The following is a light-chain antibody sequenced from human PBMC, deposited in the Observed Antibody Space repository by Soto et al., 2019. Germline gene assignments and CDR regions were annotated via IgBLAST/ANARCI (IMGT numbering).Light chain of an antibody. Sequence: EIVLTQSPGTLSLSPGERATLSCRASQSVTSSQLAWYRQRPGQAPSLLIYGASSRATGIPDRFTGGGSGTDFTLTINRLEPEDSAVHYCQQYGYSPLTFGQGTRVEI. J-gene: IGKJ1*01. V-gene: IGKV3-20*01. CDR1: QSVTSSQ. CDR2: GAS. CDR3: QQYGYSPLT.